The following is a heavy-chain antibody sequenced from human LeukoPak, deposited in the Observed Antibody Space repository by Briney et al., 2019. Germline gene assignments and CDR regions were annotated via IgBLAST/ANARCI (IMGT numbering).Heavy chain of an antibody. Sequence: PGGSLRLSCVASGFTFSTYEMNWLRQAPGKGLEWVSYISSSGTTIYYAGSVKGRFTISRDNAKNSLYLQMNSLRAEDTAVYYCARSVQWLPYWGQGTLVTVSS. CDR3: ARSVQWLPY. CDR1: GFTFSTYE. D-gene: IGHD6-19*01. CDR2: ISSSGTTI. V-gene: IGHV3-48*03. J-gene: IGHJ4*02.